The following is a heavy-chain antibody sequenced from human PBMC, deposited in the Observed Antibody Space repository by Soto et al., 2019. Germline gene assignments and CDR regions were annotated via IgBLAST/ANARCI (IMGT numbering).Heavy chain of an antibody. Sequence: VHLVESGGGLVQPGGSLRLSCAASGFNFINHWMHWVRQRPREGLVWVSRITSDGKSKAYAESVKGRFAISRDNAKTTLYLQMNGLTAEDTAVYYCARESGDWPLQWFDPLGQGTLVTVSS. J-gene: IGHJ5*02. CDR2: ITSDGKSK. V-gene: IGHV3-74*01. CDR1: GFNFINHW. CDR3: ARESGDWPLQWFDP. D-gene: IGHD2-21*02.